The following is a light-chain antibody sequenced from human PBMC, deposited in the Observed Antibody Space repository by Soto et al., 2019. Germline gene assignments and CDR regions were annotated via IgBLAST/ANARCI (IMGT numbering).Light chain of an antibody. CDR2: AVR. V-gene: IGLV2-14*01. CDR3: CSYTFRCTYV. J-gene: IGLJ1*01. Sequence: SVPTQPASVSGSPRQSITISCTGTSRDVGALNCVSSYQRHPGKAPQLMIYAVRDRPSGVSNRCSGSKCGNTATLPISGLQAQEDADYYCCSYTFRCTYVFGTGTKVTVL. CDR1: SRDVGALNC.